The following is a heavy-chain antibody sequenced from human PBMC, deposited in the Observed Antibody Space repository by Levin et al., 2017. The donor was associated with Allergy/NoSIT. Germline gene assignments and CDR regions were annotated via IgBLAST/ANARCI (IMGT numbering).Heavy chain of an antibody. D-gene: IGHD3-10*01. CDR1: GFRFSSYW. CDR2: IKSDGSST. J-gene: IGHJ4*02. CDR3: ARVPKHQRLGELFSGLQEGYFDH. V-gene: IGHV3-74*01. Sequence: PGGSLRLSCAASGFRFSSYWMHWVRQAPGKGLVWVSRIKSDGSSTSYADSVKGRFTISRDNAKNTLYLEMSSLRAGDTAVYYCARVPKHQRLGELFSGLQEGYFDHWGQGTPVTVSS.